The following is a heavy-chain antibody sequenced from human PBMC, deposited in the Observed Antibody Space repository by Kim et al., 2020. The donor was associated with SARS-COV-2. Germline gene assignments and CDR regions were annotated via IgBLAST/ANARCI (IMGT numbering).Heavy chain of an antibody. J-gene: IGHJ6*02. CDR2: IYPGDSDT. Sequence: GESLKISCKGSGYRFTSYWIGWVRQMPGKGLEWMGIIYPGDSDTRYSPSFQGQVTISADKSISTAYLQWSSLKASDTAMYYCARRGMDRGSSFSYYYYGMDVWGQGTTVTVSS. CDR3: ARRGMDRGSSFSYYYYGMDV. V-gene: IGHV5-51*01. CDR1: GYRFTSYW. D-gene: IGHD3-10*01.